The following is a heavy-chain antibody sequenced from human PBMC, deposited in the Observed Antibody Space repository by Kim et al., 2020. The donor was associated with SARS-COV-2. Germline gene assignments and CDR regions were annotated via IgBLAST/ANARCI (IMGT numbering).Heavy chain of an antibody. J-gene: IGHJ3*02. CDR2: IDSTGSDI. CDR3: ARGMAPQPFAFDM. Sequence: GGSLRLSCAASTSTFSNYVMNWVRQAPGKGLEWVSYIDSTGSDIYYADSVKGRLTISRDNAKSSLYLQMDSLGDEDTAVYFCARGMAPQPFAFDMWGQGTMVTVSS. V-gene: IGHV3-48*02. D-gene: IGHD5-18*01. CDR1: TSTFSNYV.